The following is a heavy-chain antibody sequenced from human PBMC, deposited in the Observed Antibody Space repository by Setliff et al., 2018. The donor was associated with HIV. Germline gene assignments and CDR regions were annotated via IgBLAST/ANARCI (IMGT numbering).Heavy chain of an antibody. CDR3: ARDATRGGDFDY. J-gene: IGHJ4*02. CDR2: IWYDGSNK. Sequence: PGGSLRLSCAASGFTFSSYGMHWVRQAPGKGLEWVAVIWYDGSNKYYADSVKGRFTISRDNAKNLVYLEMNSLKVEDTAVYYCARDATRGGDFDYWGQGTLVTVSS. D-gene: IGHD1-26*01. V-gene: IGHV3-33*01. CDR1: GFTFSSYG.